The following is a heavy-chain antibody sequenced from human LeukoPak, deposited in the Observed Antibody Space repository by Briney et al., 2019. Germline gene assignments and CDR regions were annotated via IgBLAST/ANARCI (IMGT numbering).Heavy chain of an antibody. V-gene: IGHV4-59*10. Sequence: KPSETLSLTCAVYGGSFSGYYWSWIRQPAGKGLEWIGRIYTSGSTNYNPSLKSRVTMSVDTSKNQFSLRLSSVTAADTAVYYCARVGIQLWSFFDYWGQGTLVTVSS. CDR3: ARVGIQLWSFFDY. J-gene: IGHJ4*02. D-gene: IGHD5-18*01. CDR1: GGSFSGYY. CDR2: IYTSGST.